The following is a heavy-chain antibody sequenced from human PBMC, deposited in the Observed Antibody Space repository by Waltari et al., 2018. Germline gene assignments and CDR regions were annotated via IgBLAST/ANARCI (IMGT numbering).Heavy chain of an antibody. CDR1: GFTFTSSA. D-gene: IGHD2-2*01. J-gene: IGHJ5*02. Sequence: VQLVDSGGDMVQPGGSLRLFCAASGFTFTSSAMHWVRPAPGKGREWVSGSSRAHITTYYADAVRGRFTISRDDAKNTVNLQMESLRVEDTAVYYCEKDVALLVVPAAHDWCDPWGQGTLVTVSS. CDR2: SSRAHITT. CDR3: EKDVALLVVPAAHDWCDP. V-gene: IGHV3-23*04.